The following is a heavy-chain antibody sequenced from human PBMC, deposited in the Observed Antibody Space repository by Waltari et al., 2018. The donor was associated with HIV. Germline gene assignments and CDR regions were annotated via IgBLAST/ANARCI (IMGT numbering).Heavy chain of an antibody. D-gene: IGHD6-19*01. J-gene: IGHJ4*02. Sequence: EVQLVESGGGVVQAGGSLTPSCAASGFSFSGSTMHWVRRACGKWREGVGPIRSKSISYATAYAASVKGRFIISRDDSKNTAYLEMNNLKTEDTAVYYGTRLVAAVAGTGYWGQGTLVTVSS. CDR2: IRSKSISYAT. CDR3: TRLVAAVAGTGY. V-gene: IGHV3-73*01. CDR1: GFSFSGST.